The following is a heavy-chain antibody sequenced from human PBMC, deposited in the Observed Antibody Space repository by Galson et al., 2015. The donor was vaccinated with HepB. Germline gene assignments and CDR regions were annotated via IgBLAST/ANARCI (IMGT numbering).Heavy chain of an antibody. D-gene: IGHD6-13*01. CDR1: GFTFSSYS. J-gene: IGHJ4*02. CDR2: ISSSSSYI. CDR3: ARDGVEIAAAGTFDY. Sequence: SLRLSCAASGFTFSSYSMNWVRQAPGKGLEWVSSISSSSSYIYYADSVKGRFTISRDNAKNSLYLQMNSLRAEDTAVYYCARDGVEIAAAGTFDYWGQGTLVTVSS. V-gene: IGHV3-21*01.